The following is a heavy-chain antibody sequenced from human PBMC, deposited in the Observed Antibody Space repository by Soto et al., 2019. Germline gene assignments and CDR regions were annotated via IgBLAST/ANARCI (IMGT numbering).Heavy chain of an antibody. J-gene: IGHJ4*02. CDR2: ISGSGGST. V-gene: IGHV3-23*01. CDR3: AKATPRYDFWSGYYPDFDY. CDR1: GVTFSSYA. D-gene: IGHD3-3*01. Sequence: HPXGSLRLSCSASGVTFSSYAMSWVRQAPGRGLEWVSAISGSGGSTYYADSVKGRFTISRDNSKNTLYLQMNSLRAEDTAVYYCAKATPRYDFWSGYYPDFDYWGQGTLATVSS.